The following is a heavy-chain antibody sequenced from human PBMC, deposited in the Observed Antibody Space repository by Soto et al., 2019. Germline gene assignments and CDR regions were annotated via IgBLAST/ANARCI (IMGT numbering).Heavy chain of an antibody. CDR3: ARAPYTSAWYLYFDD. CDR1: GYSFTSYC. V-gene: IGHV5-51*01. Sequence: GESLKISCKGSGYSFTSYCIAWVRQMPGKGLEWMGIIYPDDSETRYSPSCQGQVTISADESISTAYLQWSSLEASDTAIYYCARAPYTSAWYLYFDDWGQGTLVTVSS. CDR2: IYPDDSET. D-gene: IGHD6-13*01. J-gene: IGHJ4*02.